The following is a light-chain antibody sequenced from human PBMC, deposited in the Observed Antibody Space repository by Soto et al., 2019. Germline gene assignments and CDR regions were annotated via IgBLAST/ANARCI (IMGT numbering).Light chain of an antibody. CDR2: DTN. Sequence: QTVVTQEPSLSVSPGGAVTLTCALNSDSVSPSHYASWFQQTPGQPPRTLIYDTNVRSSGVPDRFSGSKSGNTASLTISGLQAEDEADYYCCSYAGTYAYVFGTGTKLTVL. J-gene: IGLJ1*01. V-gene: IGLV8-61*01. CDR3: CSYAGTYAYV. CDR1: SDSVSPSHY.